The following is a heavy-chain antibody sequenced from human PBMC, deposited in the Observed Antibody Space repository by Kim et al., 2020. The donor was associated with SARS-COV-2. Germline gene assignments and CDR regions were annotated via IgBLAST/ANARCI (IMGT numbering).Heavy chain of an antibody. Sequence: SETLSLTCAVYGGSFSGYYWSWIRQPPGKGLEWIGEINHSGSTNYNPSLKSRVTISVDTSKNQFSLKLSSVTAADTAVYYCARGPTTMVRGVILHRSTGNFDYWGQGTLVTVSS. J-gene: IGHJ4*02. V-gene: IGHV4-34*01. D-gene: IGHD3-10*01. CDR3: ARGPTTMVRGVILHRSTGNFDY. CDR1: GGSFSGYY. CDR2: INHSGST.